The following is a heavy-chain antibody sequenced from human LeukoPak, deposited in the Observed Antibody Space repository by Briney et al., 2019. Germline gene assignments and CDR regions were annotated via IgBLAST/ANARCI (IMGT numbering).Heavy chain of an antibody. J-gene: IGHJ4*02. Sequence: PGGSLRLSCAASGITFSGYAMSWVRQAPGKGLEWVSGISGSGGSTYYADSVKGRFTISRDNSKNTLYLQMNSLRAEDTAVYYCAKETYYYDSSGYYGYYFDSWGQGTLVTVSS. CDR1: GITFSGYA. CDR3: AKETYYYDSSGYYGYYFDS. V-gene: IGHV3-23*01. CDR2: ISGSGGST. D-gene: IGHD3-22*01.